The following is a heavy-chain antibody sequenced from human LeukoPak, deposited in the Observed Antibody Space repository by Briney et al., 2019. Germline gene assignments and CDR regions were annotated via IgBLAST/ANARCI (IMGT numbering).Heavy chain of an antibody. CDR1: GGSISSSSYY. Sequence: PSETLSLTCTVSGGSISSSSYYWGWIRQPPGKGREWSGSIYYSGSTYYNPSLKSRVTISVDTSKNQFSLKLSSVTAADTAVYYCARHNYGSGSYYHYYYYGMDVWGQGTTVTVSS. V-gene: IGHV4-39*01. CDR2: IYYSGST. D-gene: IGHD3-10*01. CDR3: ARHNYGSGSYYHYYYYGMDV. J-gene: IGHJ6*02.